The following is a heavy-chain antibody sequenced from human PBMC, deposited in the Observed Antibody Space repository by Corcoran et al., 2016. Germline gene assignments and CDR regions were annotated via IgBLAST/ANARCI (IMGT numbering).Heavy chain of an antibody. CDR1: GYSFTSYW. CDR2: IDPSDSYT. D-gene: IGHD2-8*01. CDR3: SRQAVYYGLRGAAVVSWGMDV. J-gene: IGHJ6*02. Sequence: EVQLVQSGAEVKKPGESLRISCKGSGYSFTSYWISWVRQMPGKGLEWMGRIDPSDSYTNYSPAFQGHVTISADKSISTAYLQWSSLKASDTAMYYCSRQAVYYGLRGAAVVSWGMDVWGQGTTVTVSS. V-gene: IGHV5-10-1*03.